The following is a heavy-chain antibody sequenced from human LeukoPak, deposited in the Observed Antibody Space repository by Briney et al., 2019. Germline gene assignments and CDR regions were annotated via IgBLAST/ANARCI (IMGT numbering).Heavy chain of an antibody. V-gene: IGHV3-74*01. CDR1: GFIFSSYW. Sequence: GGSLRLSCAASGFIFSSYWMHWVRHAPGKGLAWVPRINTDGSSTSYADSVKGRFTISRDNAKNSLYLQMNSLRAEDTAVYYCARRKDYYYYYMDVWGKGTTVTVSS. J-gene: IGHJ6*03. CDR2: INTDGSST. CDR3: ARRKDYYYYYMDV.